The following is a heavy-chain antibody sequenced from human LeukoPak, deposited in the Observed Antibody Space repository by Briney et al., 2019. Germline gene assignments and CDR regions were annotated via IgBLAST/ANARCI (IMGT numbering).Heavy chain of an antibody. Sequence: ASVKVSCKASGYTFTGYYMHWVRQAPGQGLEWMGWINPNSGGTNYAQKFQGRVTMTRDTSISTAYMKLSRLRSDDTAVYYCANEVGATIRKYFQHWGQGTLVTVSS. J-gene: IGHJ1*01. CDR3: ANEVGATIRKYFQH. D-gene: IGHD1-26*01. CDR1: GYTFTGYY. CDR2: INPNSGGT. V-gene: IGHV1-2*02.